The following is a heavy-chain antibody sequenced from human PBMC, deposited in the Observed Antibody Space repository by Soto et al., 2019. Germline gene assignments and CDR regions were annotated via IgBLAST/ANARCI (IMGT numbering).Heavy chain of an antibody. CDR1: GFTFSNAW. V-gene: IGHV3-15*01. Sequence: GGSLRLSCAASGFTFSNAWMSWVRQAPGKGLEWVGRIKSKTDGGTTDYAAPVKGRFTISRDDSKNTLYLQMNSLKTEGTAVYYCTTDVLVLRFLEWSTSHDYWGQGTLVTVSS. CDR2: IKSKTDGGTT. CDR3: TTDVLVLRFLEWSTSHDY. D-gene: IGHD3-3*01. J-gene: IGHJ4*02.